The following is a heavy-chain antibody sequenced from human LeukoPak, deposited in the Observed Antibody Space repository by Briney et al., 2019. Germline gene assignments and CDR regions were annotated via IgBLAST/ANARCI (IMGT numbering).Heavy chain of an antibody. J-gene: IGHJ6*02. CDR1: GFTFSSYA. CDR3: AKDLTPRAYYYYGMDV. Sequence: GGSLRLSCAASGFTFSSYAMSWVRQAPGKGLEWVSAISGSGGSTYYADSVKGRFTISRDNSKNTLYLQMNSLRAEDTAVYYCAKDLTPRAYYYYGMDVWGQGTTVTVSS. V-gene: IGHV3-23*01. CDR2: ISGSGGST.